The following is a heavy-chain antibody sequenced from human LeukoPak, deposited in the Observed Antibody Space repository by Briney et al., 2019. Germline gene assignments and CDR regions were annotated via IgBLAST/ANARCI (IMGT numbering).Heavy chain of an antibody. CDR3: ARGTSYTVVTFDY. Sequence: SETLSLTCTVSGYSISSGYYWGWIRQPPGKGLEWIGSIYHSGSTYYNPSLKSRVTISVDTSKNQFSLKLSSVTAADTAVYYCARGTSYTVVTFDYWGQGTLVTVSS. V-gene: IGHV4-38-2*02. CDR2: IYHSGST. D-gene: IGHD4-23*01. J-gene: IGHJ4*02. CDR1: GYSISSGYY.